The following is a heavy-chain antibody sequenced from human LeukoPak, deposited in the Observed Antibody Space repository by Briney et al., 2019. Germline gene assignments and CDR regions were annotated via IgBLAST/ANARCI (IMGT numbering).Heavy chain of an antibody. CDR1: GGSFSGYY. J-gene: IGHJ4*02. CDR2: INHSGST. D-gene: IGHD1-26*01. CDR3: ARSGSSYIFDY. V-gene: IGHV4-34*01. Sequence: SETLSLTCVVYGGSFSGYYWSWIRQSPGKGLEWIGEINHSGSTNYNPSLKSRVTISVDTSKNQFSLKLSSVTAADTAIYYCARSGSSYIFDYWGQGTLVTVSS.